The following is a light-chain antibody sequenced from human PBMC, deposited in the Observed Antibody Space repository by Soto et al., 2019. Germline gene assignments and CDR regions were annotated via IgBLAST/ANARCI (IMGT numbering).Light chain of an antibody. Sequence: DIQMTQPPSTLSASVGDRVTITCRASQSISSWLAWYQQKPGKAPKLLIYDASSLESGVPSRFSGSGSGTEFTLTISSLQPDDFATYYCQQYNSYSQTFCQGTKVEIK. CDR1: QSISSW. V-gene: IGKV1-5*01. CDR2: DAS. CDR3: QQYNSYSQT. J-gene: IGKJ1*01.